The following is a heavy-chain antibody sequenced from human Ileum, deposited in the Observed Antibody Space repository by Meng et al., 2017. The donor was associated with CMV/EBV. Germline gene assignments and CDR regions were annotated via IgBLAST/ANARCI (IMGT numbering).Heavy chain of an antibody. D-gene: IGHD2-2*01. Sequence: SVKVSCKASGGTFSSYAISWVRQAPGQGLEWMGGIIPIFGTANYAQKFQGRVTITTDESTSTAYMELSSLRSEDTAVYYCAREGYCSSTSCHLDYWGQGTLVTVSS. CDR3: AREGYCSSTSCHLDY. CDR1: GGTFSSYA. J-gene: IGHJ4*02. V-gene: IGHV1-69*05. CDR2: IIPIFGTA.